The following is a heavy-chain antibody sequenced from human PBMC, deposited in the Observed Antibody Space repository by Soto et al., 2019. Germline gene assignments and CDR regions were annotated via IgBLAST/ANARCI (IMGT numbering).Heavy chain of an antibody. D-gene: IGHD2-2*01. Sequence: SETLSLTCTVSGGSISSYYWSWIRQPPGKGLDWIGYIYYSGSTSYNPSLKSRITISVDTTKNQFSLKLSSVTAADTAVYYCARLVYCISTSCYDFFDPWGQGTLVTVSS. J-gene: IGHJ5*02. CDR1: GGSISSYY. CDR3: ARLVYCISTSCYDFFDP. CDR2: IYYSGST. V-gene: IGHV4-59*01.